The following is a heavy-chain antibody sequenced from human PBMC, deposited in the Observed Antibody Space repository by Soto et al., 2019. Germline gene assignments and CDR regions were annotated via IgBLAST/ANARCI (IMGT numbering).Heavy chain of an antibody. CDR3: ARRYYYGSGSYFWFDP. Sequence: PSETLSLTCTVSGDSSSSSDYYRGWIRQPPGKGLEWIASIYYSGNTYYNPSLKSRVTISVDTSKNQFSLRLSSVTAADTAVYYCARRYYYGSGSYFWFDPWGQGSLVTVSS. D-gene: IGHD3-10*01. V-gene: IGHV4-39*01. CDR1: GDSSSSSDYY. CDR2: IYYSGNT. J-gene: IGHJ5*02.